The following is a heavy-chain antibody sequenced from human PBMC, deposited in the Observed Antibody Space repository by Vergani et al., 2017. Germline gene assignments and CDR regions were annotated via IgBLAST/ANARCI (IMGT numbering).Heavy chain of an antibody. CDR3: AKDFGFGDLPSGAFDI. CDR2: ISGSGGST. Sequence: EVQLVESGGGLVQPGGSLRLSCAASGFTFSSYAMSWVRQAPGKGLEWVSAISGSGGSTYYADSVKGRFTISRDNSKNTLYLQMNSLRAEDTAVYYCAKDFGFGDLPSGAFDIWGQGTMVTVSS. CDR1: GFTFSSYA. D-gene: IGHD2-21*01. J-gene: IGHJ3*02. V-gene: IGHV3-23*04.